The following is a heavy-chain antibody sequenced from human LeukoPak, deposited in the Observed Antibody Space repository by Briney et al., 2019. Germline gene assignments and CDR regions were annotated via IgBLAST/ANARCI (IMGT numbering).Heavy chain of an antibody. CDR2: ISAYNGNT. CDR3: AKPDSGSYGGWFDP. CDR1: GYTFTSYG. J-gene: IGHJ5*02. V-gene: IGHV1-18*01. Sequence: GASVKVSCRASGYTFTSYGISWVRQAPGQGLEWMGWISAYNGNTNYAQKLQGRVTMTTDTSTSTAYMELRSLRSDDTAVYYCAKPDSGSYGGWFDPWGQGTLVTVSS. D-gene: IGHD1-26*01.